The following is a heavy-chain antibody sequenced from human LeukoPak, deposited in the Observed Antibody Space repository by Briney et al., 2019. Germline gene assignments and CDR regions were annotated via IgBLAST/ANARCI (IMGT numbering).Heavy chain of an antibody. Sequence: SQTLSLTCTVSGGSISSGDYYWSWIRQPPGKGLEWIGYIYYSGSTYYNPSPKSRVTISVDTSKNQFSLKLSSVTAADTAVYYCASELMVYATLHYWGQGTLVTVSS. CDR1: GGSISSGDYY. CDR3: ASELMVYATLHY. J-gene: IGHJ4*02. CDR2: IYYSGST. V-gene: IGHV4-30-4*01. D-gene: IGHD2-8*01.